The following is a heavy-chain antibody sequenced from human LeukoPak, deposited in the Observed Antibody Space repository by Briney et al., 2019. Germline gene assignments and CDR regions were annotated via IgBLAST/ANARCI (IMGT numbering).Heavy chain of an antibody. Sequence: GGSLRLSCAASGFTFSNYWMTWVRQAPGKGLEWVSSISSSSSYIYYADSVKGRFTISRDNAKNSLYLQMNSLRAEDTAVYYCRSYDFWSGYYMREGYYFDYWGQGTLVTVSS. CDR3: RSYDFWSGYYMREGYYFDY. D-gene: IGHD3-3*01. J-gene: IGHJ4*02. V-gene: IGHV3-21*01. CDR1: GFTFSNYW. CDR2: ISSSSSYI.